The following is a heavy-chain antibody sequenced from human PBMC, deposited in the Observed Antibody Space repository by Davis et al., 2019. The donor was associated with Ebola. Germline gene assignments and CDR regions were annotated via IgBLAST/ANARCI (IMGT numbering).Heavy chain of an antibody. CDR2: IYYSGST. CDR1: GGSISSYY. V-gene: IGHV4-59*08. Sequence: PSETLSLTCTVSGGSISSYYWSWIRQPPGKGLEWIGYIYYSGSTNYNPSLKSRVTISVDTSKNQFSLKLSSVTAADTAVYYCARRLGVVVVAATHWYFDLWGRGTLVTVSS. D-gene: IGHD2-15*01. J-gene: IGHJ2*01. CDR3: ARRLGVVVVAATHWYFDL.